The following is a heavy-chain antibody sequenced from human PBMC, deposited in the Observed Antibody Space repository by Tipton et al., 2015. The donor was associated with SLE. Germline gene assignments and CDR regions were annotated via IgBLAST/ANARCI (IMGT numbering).Heavy chain of an antibody. CDR2: IFYSGST. CDR3: ARDRDYYGSGFDH. CDR1: GAPIKNNY. V-gene: IGHV4-59*01. Sequence: TLSLTCTVSGAPIKNNYWTWIRQPPGKGLEWIGYIFYSGSTNLNPSPKSRVTMSVDTSKNQFSLKLTSVTAEDTAVYYCARDRDYYGSGFDHWGQGTLVTVSS. J-gene: IGHJ5*02. D-gene: IGHD3-10*01.